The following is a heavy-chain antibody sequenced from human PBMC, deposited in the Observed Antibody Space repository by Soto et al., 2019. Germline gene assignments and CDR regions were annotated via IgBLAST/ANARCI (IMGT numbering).Heavy chain of an antibody. CDR3: ARLSSSWYYFDY. CDR2: IYYSGST. D-gene: IGHD6-13*01. CDR1: GGSISSYY. V-gene: IGHV4-59*08. Sequence: SETLSLTCTVSGGSISSYYWSWIRQPPGKGLEWIGYIYYSGSTNYNPSLKSRVTISVDTSKNQFSLKLSSVTAADTAVYYCARLSSSWYYFDYWGQGTLVTVSS. J-gene: IGHJ4*02.